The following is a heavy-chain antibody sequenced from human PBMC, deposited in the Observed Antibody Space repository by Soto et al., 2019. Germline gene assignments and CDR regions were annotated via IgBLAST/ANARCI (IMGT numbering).Heavy chain of an antibody. D-gene: IGHD1-1*01. J-gene: IGHJ3*02. CDR2: IYYSGST. CDR3: ARWNDAFDI. Sequence: TLSLTCTVSGGSISSYYWSWIRQPPGKGLEWIGYIYYSGSTNYNPSLKSRVTISVDTSKNQFSLKLSSVTAADTAVYYCARWNDAFDIWGQGTMVTVSS. V-gene: IGHV4-59*01. CDR1: GGSISSYY.